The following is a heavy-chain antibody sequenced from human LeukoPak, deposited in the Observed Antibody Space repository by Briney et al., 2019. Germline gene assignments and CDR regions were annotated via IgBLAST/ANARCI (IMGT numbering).Heavy chain of an antibody. CDR3: ARMYYYGSGSYYPFDY. CDR2: INPNSGNR. V-gene: IGHV1-8*01. J-gene: IGHJ4*02. Sequence: ASVKVSCKASGYTFTSLDINWVRQATGQGLEWMGWINPNSGNRGYAQQFQGRVTITRDTSISTVYMELSSLRSEDTAVYYCARMYYYGSGSYYPFDYWGQGTLVTVSS. D-gene: IGHD3-10*01. CDR1: GYTFTSLD.